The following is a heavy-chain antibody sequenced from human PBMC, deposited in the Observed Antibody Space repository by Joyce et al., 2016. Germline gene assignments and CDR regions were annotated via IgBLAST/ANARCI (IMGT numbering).Heavy chain of an antibody. CDR1: GGSIGIGTYY. Sequence: QLQLQESGPGLVKPSDTLSLTCTVSGGSIGIGTYYWGWIRQPPGKGLEWFGSISYIGGPDYNPSLKVPVTISVAMSKSHFSLKVRSVTAADTAVYYCARQPMFVVVVANGFYMDVWGTGSTVTVSS. J-gene: IGHJ6*03. D-gene: IGHD2-15*01. CDR3: ARQPMFVVVVANGFYMDV. V-gene: IGHV4-39*01. CDR2: ISYIGGP.